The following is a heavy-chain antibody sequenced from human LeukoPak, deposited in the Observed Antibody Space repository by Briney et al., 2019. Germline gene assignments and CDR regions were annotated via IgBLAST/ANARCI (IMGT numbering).Heavy chain of an antibody. J-gene: IGHJ1*01. CDR3: AKFPGSSSSSSQH. V-gene: IGHV3-30*02. CDR1: GFTFSSYG. CDR2: IRYDGSNK. Sequence: PGGSLRLSCAASGFTFSSYGMHWVRQAPGKGLEWVAFIRYDGSNKYYADSVKGRFTISRDNSKNTLYLQMNSLRAEDTAVYYCAKFPGSSSSSSQHWGQGTLVTVSS. D-gene: IGHD6-13*01.